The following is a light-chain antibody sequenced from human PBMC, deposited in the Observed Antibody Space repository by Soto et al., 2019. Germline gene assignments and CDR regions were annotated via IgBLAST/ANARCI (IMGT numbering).Light chain of an antibody. V-gene: IGKV3-15*01. CDR3: QQYHDWPLYT. J-gene: IGKJ2*01. Sequence: EIVMTQSPTTVSVSPGERATLSCRASQNINSNLAWYQQKPGQAPRLLISGASTRATGIPARFSGSGSGTESTLSISSLQSEDFAVYYCQQYHDWPLYTFGQGTKLEIK. CDR2: GAS. CDR1: QNINSN.